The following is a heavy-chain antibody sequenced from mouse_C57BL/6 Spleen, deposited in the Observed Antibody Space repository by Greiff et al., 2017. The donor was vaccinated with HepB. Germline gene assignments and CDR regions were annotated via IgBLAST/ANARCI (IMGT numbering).Heavy chain of an antibody. CDR1: GYTFTSYW. V-gene: IGHV1-72*01. CDR3: ARFYYSNYDYAMDY. J-gene: IGHJ4*01. D-gene: IGHD2-5*01. CDR2: IDPNSGGT. Sequence: VQLQQPGAELVKPGASVKLSCKASGYTFTSYWMHWVKQRPGRGLEWIGRIDPNSGGTKYNEKFKSKATLTVDQPASTAYMQLSSLTSEDSAVYYCARFYYSNYDYAMDYWGQGTSVTVSS.